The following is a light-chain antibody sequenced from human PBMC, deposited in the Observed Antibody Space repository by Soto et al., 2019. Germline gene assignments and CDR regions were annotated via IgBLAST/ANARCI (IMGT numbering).Light chain of an antibody. CDR2: QDT. CDR3: QAWDRASASVV. CDR1: KLGNNY. Sequence: SYELAQPPSVSVSPGQAASITCSGDKLGNNYVSWYQQKPGQSPVLVIYQDTRRPSGIPERFSGSNSGNTATLTISGPQAIDEADYYCQAWDRASASVVFAGGTKLTVL. V-gene: IGLV3-1*01. J-gene: IGLJ2*01.